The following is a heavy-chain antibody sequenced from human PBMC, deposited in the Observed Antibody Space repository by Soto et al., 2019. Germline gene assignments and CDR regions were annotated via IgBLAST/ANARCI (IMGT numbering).Heavy chain of an antibody. CDR2: IHHSGST. Sequence: SETLSLTCAVSSYSITSGHLWSWVRQSPGQGLEWIGEIHHSGSTNCNPSLKSRVTISVDNSRNQFPLQLSSVTPEDTAVYYCARDTQWLVLGPEFDYWGQGTLVTVSS. CDR1: SYSITSGHL. D-gene: IGHD6-19*01. J-gene: IGHJ4*02. CDR3: ARDTQWLVLGPEFDY. V-gene: IGHV4-4*02.